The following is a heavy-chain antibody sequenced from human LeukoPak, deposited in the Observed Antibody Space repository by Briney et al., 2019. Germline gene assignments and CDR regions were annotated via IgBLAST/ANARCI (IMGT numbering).Heavy chain of an antibody. CDR2: ISAYNGNT. CDR3: ARGHCSSTSCYIFDY. CDR1: GYTFTSYG. Sequence: ASVKVSCKASGYTFTSYGISWVRQAPGQGLEWMGWISAYNGNTNYAQKLQGRVTMTTDTSTSTAYMGLRSLRSDDTAVYYCARGHCSSTSCYIFDYWGQGTLVTVSS. J-gene: IGHJ4*02. V-gene: IGHV1-18*01. D-gene: IGHD2-2*02.